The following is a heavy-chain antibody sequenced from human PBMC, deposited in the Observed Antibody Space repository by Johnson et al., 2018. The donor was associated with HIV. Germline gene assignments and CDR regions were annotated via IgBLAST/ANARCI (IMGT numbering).Heavy chain of an antibody. CDR1: GFTFSSYA. CDR3: ASRNRGGHYYYDSRTDAFDI. D-gene: IGHD3-22*01. J-gene: IGHJ3*02. Sequence: QEKLVESGGGVVQPGRSLRLSCAASGFTFSSYAMHWVRQAPGKGLEWVAVISYDGSNKYYADSVKGRFTISRDNSKNTLYLQMNSLRGEDTAVYYCASRNRGGHYYYDSRTDAFDIWGQGTMVTVSS. CDR2: ISYDGSNK. V-gene: IGHV3-30*14.